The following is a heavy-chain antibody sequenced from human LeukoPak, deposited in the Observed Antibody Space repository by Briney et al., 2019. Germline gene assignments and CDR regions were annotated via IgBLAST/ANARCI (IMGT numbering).Heavy chain of an antibody. V-gene: IGHV3-74*01. D-gene: IGHD4-23*01. CDR2: INSDASST. CDR1: GFTFSSYW. CDR3: ARDDHGGNPDY. J-gene: IGHJ4*02. Sequence: SGGSLRHSCAASGFTFSSYWMHWVRQAPGKGLVWVSRINSDASSTSYADSVKGRFSIARDNAKNTLYLQMSGLRAEDTAVYYCARDDHGGNPDYWGQGTLVTVSS.